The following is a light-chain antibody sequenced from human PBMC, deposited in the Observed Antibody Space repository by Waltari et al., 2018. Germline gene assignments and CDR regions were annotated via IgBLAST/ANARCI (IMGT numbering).Light chain of an antibody. CDR3: QQYNNWRT. CDR1: QSISRN. J-gene: IGKJ2*01. Sequence: LMTQSPATLSVSPGERATLSCRASQSISRNLAWYQQKPGQAPMLLIYGASTRAPGVPARFSGSGSGTQFTLSISSLQSEDFAVYYCQQYNNWRTFGQGTKLEIK. V-gene: IGKV3-15*01. CDR2: GAS.